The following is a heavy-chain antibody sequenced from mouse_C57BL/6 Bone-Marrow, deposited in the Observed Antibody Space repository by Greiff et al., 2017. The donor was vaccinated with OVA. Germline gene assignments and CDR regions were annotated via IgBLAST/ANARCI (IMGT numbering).Heavy chain of an antibody. D-gene: IGHD2-2*01. J-gene: IGHJ3*01. CDR1: GYTFTDYE. CDR3: TREGIYYGYDLRFAY. V-gene: IGHV1-15*01. CDR2: IDPETGGT. Sequence: VQLQQSGAELVRPGASVTLSCKASGYTFTDYEMHWVKQTPVHGLEWIGAIDPETGGTAYNQKFKGKAILTADKSSSTAYMELRSLTSEDSAVYYCTREGIYYGYDLRFAYWGQGTLVTVSA.